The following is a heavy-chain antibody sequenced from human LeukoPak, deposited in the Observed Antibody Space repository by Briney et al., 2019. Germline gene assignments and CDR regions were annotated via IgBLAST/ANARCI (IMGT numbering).Heavy chain of an antibody. J-gene: IGHJ4*02. CDR2: IYYSGST. V-gene: IGHV4-39*01. Sequence: PSETLSLTXTVSGGSIRSSSYYWGWIRQPPGKGLEWIGSIYYSGSTYYNPSLKSRVTISVDTSKNQFSLKLSSVTAADTAVYYCARHRQEMATITPIDFFDYWGQGTLVTVSS. CDR1: GGSIRSSSYY. D-gene: IGHD5-24*01. CDR3: ARHRQEMATITPIDFFDY.